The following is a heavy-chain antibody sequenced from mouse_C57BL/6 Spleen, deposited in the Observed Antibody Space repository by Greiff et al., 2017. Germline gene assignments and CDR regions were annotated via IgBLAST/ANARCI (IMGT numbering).Heavy chain of an antibody. Sequence: EVKLVESGGGLVQPGGSLKLSCAASGFTFSDYYMYWVRQTPEKRLEWVAYISNGGGSTYYPDTVKGRFTISRDNATNTLYLQMSRLKSEDTAMYYCAISDYDVAMAYWGQGPRVTVSS. CDR2: ISNGGGST. D-gene: IGHD2-4*01. J-gene: IGHJ4*01. V-gene: IGHV5-12*01. CDR1: GFTFSDYY. CDR3: AISDYDVAMAY.